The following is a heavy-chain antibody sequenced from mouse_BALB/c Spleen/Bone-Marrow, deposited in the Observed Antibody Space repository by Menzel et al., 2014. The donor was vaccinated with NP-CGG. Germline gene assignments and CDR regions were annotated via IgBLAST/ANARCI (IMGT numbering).Heavy chain of an antibody. V-gene: IGHV2-5-1*01. CDR3: AKNGGYDGWFAY. CDR2: IWRGGST. D-gene: IGHD2-14*01. Sequence: EQLQQSGPSLVQPSQSLSITCTVSGFSLASYGVHWVRQSPGKGLEWLGVIWRGGSTDYNAAFMSRLSITKDNSKSQVFFKMNSLQADDTAIYYCAKNGGYDGWFAYWGQGTLVTVSA. CDR1: GFSLASYG. J-gene: IGHJ3*01.